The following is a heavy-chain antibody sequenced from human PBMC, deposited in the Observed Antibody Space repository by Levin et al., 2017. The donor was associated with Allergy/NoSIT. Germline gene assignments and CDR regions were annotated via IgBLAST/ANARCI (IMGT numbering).Heavy chain of an antibody. CDR3: ARGQGYDILTGYYGEIDY. V-gene: IGHV3-21*01. Sequence: GESLKISCAASGFTFSSYSMNWVRQAPGKGLEWVSSISSSSSYIYYADSVKGRFTISRDNAKNSLYLQMNSLRAEDTAVYYCARGQGYDILTGYYGEIDYWGQGTLVTVSS. CDR1: GFTFSSYS. J-gene: IGHJ4*02. CDR2: ISSSSSYI. D-gene: IGHD3-9*01.